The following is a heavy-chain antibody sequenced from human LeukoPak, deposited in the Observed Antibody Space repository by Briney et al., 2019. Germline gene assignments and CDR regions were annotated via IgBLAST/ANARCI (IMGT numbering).Heavy chain of an antibody. CDR1: GGSISSYY. V-gene: IGHV4-59*08. CDR2: IYYSGST. Sequence: SETLSLTRTVSGGSISSYYWSWIRQPPGKGLEWIGYIYYSGSTNYNPSLKSRVTISVDRSKNQFSLKLSSVTAVDTAVYYCATAHDYGDYVVDYWGQGTLVTVS. J-gene: IGHJ4*02. CDR3: ATAHDYGDYVVDY. D-gene: IGHD4-17*01.